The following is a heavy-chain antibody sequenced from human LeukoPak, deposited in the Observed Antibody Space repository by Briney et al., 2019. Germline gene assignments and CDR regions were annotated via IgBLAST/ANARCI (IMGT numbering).Heavy chain of an antibody. CDR2: INTDGSST. CDR3: ASRSSGWNWFDP. V-gene: IGHV3-74*01. Sequence: QSGGSLRLSCAASGFIFSSYWMHWVRHAPGKGLAWVSRINTDGSSTSYADSVKGRFTISRDNAKNSLYLQMNSLRAEDTAVYYCASRSSGWNWFDPWGQGTLVTVSS. D-gene: IGHD6-19*01. CDR1: GFIFSSYW. J-gene: IGHJ5*02.